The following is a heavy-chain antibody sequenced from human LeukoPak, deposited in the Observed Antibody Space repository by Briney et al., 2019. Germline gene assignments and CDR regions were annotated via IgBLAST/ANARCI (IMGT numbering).Heavy chain of an antibody. J-gene: IGHJ4*02. D-gene: IGHD3-10*01. Sequence: SETLSLTCAVYGGSFSGYYWSWIRQPPGKGLEWIGEINQSGSTNYNPSLKSRVTVSVDTSKNQFSLKLSSVTAADTAVYYCARYNSLGRGFTAVDYWGQGTLVTVSS. CDR3: ARYNSLGRGFTAVDY. CDR1: GGSFSGYY. CDR2: INQSGST. V-gene: IGHV4-34*01.